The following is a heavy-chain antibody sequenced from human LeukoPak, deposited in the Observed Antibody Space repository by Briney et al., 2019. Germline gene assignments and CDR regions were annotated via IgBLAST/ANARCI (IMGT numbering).Heavy chain of an antibody. J-gene: IGHJ4*02. CDR3: ARPPFY. V-gene: IGHV4-59*08. CDR1: GGSISSYY. CDR2: FYYSGTA. Sequence: SENLSLTSTVSGGSISSYYWSWIRQPPGRGLEWIGNFYYSGTANYNPSLKSRVAISIDTSRNQFSLKLSSVTAADTAVYYCARPPFYWGQGTLVTVSS.